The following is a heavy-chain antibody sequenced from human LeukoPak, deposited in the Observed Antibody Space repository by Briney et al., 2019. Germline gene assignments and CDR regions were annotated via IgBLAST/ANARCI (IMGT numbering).Heavy chain of an antibody. D-gene: IGHD5-12*01. CDR3: ARPGTKWLRFYYFDY. CDR1: GFTFSSYA. V-gene: IGHV4-34*01. J-gene: IGHJ4*02. Sequence: GSLRLSCAASGFTFSSYAMHWIRQPPGKGLEWIGEINHSGSTNYNPSLKSRVTISVDTSKNQFSLKLSSVTAADTAVYCCARPGTKWLRFYYFDYWGQGTLVTVSS. CDR2: INHSGST.